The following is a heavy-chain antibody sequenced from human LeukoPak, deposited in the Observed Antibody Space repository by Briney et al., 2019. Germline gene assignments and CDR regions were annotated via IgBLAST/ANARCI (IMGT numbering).Heavy chain of an antibody. J-gene: IGHJ3*02. Sequence: PGGSLRLSCAGSGFTFSNYPIHWVRQAPGKGLEWVAVISYGASSKYYADSVKGRFTISRDNSKNTLYLQMNSLRAEDTAFYYCARDQNLMAAVGPPPWGVFDIWGQGTIVAVSS. D-gene: IGHD6-13*01. CDR2: ISYGASSK. CDR3: ARDQNLMAAVGPPPWGVFDI. V-gene: IGHV3-30-3*01. CDR1: GFTFSNYP.